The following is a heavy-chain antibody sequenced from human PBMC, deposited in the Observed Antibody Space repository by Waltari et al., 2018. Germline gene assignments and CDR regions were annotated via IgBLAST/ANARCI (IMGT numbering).Heavy chain of an antibody. CDR1: GGSFRDYY. CDR2: IHHSGNT. D-gene: IGHD2-15*01. CDR3: ARLVVVRSAVGAYYFDY. J-gene: IGHJ4*02. V-gene: IGHV4-34*02. Sequence: QVQLQQWGAGLLKPSETLSLTCDVSGGSFRDYYWSWIRQPPGKGLEWIGEIHHSGNTNYNPSLKSRVIVSIDTSKDQFSLKLTSVTAADTAVYYCARLVVVRSAVGAYYFDYWGQGTLVTVSS.